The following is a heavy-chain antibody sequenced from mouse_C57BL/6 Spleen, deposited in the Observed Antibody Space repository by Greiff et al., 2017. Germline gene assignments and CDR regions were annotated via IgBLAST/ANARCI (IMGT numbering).Heavy chain of an antibody. Sequence: QVQLQQSGPGLVQPSQSLSITCTVSGFSLTSYGVHWVRQSPGKGLEWLGVLWSGGSTDYNAASMSRLSITKDNSKSQVFFKMNSLQADDTAIYDCAKPYDGYYWYFDVWGTGTTVTVSS. V-gene: IGHV2-5*01. CDR2: LWSGGST. CDR3: AKPYDGYYWYFDV. D-gene: IGHD2-3*01. CDR1: GFSLTSYG. J-gene: IGHJ1*03.